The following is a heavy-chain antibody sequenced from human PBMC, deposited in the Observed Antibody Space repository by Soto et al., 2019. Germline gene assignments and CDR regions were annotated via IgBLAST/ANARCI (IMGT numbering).Heavy chain of an antibody. J-gene: IGHJ1*01. CDR2: ISWNSATI. Sequence: EVHLVESGGGSVQTGRSMTLSCAASGFAFGEYTMHWVRQPPGKCLEWVSSISWNSATIGYADSVKGRFTISRDNATKSLYLQMNSLRVEDTALYYCAKVGGLGSYYQAYFHHWGQGTLVTVSS. V-gene: IGHV3-9*01. CDR1: GFAFGEYT. CDR3: AKVGGLGSYYQAYFHH. D-gene: IGHD3-10*01.